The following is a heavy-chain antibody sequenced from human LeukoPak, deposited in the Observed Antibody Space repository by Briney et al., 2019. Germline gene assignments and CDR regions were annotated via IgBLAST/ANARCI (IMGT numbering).Heavy chain of an antibody. CDR2: IFYAGST. J-gene: IGHJ4*02. V-gene: IGHV4-59*08. D-gene: IGHD5-18*01. CDR3: ASGDRGYSYGPLDY. CDR1: GGSIRSYY. Sequence: SETLSLTCTVSGGSIRSYYWSWIRQPPGEGLEWIGYIFYAGSTTYNPSLKSRVTISIDTSKNQFSLRLNSVTAADTAVYYCASGDRGYSYGPLDYWGQGTLVTVSS.